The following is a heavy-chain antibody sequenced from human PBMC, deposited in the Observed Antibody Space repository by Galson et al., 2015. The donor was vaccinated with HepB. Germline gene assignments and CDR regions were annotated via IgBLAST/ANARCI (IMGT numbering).Heavy chain of an antibody. CDR3: ARDLRSSSGYYYMYYFDY. CDR2: ISSSSSYT. Sequence: SLRLSCAASGFTFSDYYMSWLRQAPGKGLEWVSYISSSSSYTNYADSVKGRFTISRDNAKNSLYLQMNSLRAEDTAVYYCARDLRSSSGYYYMYYFDYWGQGTLVTVSS. V-gene: IGHV3-11*06. D-gene: IGHD3-22*01. J-gene: IGHJ4*02. CDR1: GFTFSDYY.